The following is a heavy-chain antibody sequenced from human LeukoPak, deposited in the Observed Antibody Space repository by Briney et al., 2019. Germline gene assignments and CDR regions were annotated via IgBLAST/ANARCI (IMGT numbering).Heavy chain of an antibody. D-gene: IGHD3-10*01. CDR3: TRLRDXFTXLXXYXXXXXDV. V-gene: IGHV3-73*01. CDR1: GFTFSGSA. Sequence: SGGSLRLSCAASGFTFSGSAMPWVRQASGKGLEWVGRIRSKANSYATAYAASVKGRFTISRDDSKNTAYLQMNSLKTEDTAVYYCTRLRDXFTXLXXYXXXXXDVXXXGTTVTVS. J-gene: IGHJ6*01. CDR2: IRSKANSYAT.